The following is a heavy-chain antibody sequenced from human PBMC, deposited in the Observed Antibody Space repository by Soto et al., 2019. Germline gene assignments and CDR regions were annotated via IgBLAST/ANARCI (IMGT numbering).Heavy chain of an antibody. J-gene: IGHJ4*02. CDR1: GFTFSSYA. D-gene: IGHD3-16*02. CDR2: ISYDGSNK. CDR3: ARVVKGMGDY. V-gene: IGHV3-30-3*01. Sequence: PGGSLRLSCAASGFTFSSYAMHWVRQAPGKGLEWVAVISYDGSNKYYADSVKGRFTISRDNSKNTLYLQMNSLRAEDTAVYYCARVVKGMGDYWGQGTLVTVSS.